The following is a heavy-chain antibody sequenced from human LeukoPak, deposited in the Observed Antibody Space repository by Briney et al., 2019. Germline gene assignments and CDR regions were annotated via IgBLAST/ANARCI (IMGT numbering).Heavy chain of an antibody. Sequence: ASVKVSCKVSGYTLTELAMHWVRQAPGKGLEWMGGFDPEDGETIYAQKFQGRVTMTEDTSTDTAYMDLNSLRSDDTAVYYCARGSMPSAHSGYGRAFDMWGQGTMVTVSS. J-gene: IGHJ3*02. V-gene: IGHV1-24*01. CDR1: GYTLTELA. CDR2: FDPEDGET. D-gene: IGHD5-12*01. CDR3: ARGSMPSAHSGYGRAFDM.